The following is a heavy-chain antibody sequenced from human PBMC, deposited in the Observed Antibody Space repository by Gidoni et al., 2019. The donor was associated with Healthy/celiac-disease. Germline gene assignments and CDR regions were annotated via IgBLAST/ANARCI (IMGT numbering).Heavy chain of an antibody. CDR3: ARGGAVAATRGRYGMDV. J-gene: IGHJ6*02. CDR2: IISSSSYI. Sequence: EVQLVESGGGLVKPGGSLRLSCAASGSPFSSYSMNWVRQAPGKGLEGVSSIISSSSYIYDADSVKGRFTISRDNAKNSLDLQMNSLRADDTAVYYCARGGAVAATRGRYGMDVWGQGTTVTVSS. CDR1: GSPFSSYS. V-gene: IGHV3-21*01. D-gene: IGHD2-15*01.